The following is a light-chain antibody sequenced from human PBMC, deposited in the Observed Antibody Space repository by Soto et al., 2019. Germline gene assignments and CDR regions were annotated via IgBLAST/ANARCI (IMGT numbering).Light chain of an antibody. CDR3: QQYGRSPSWA. CDR2: GAS. Sequence: IVLTQSPGTLSLSPGERATLSCRASQTVSNNYLAWYQQKPGQAPRLLIYGASTRATGIPDRFSGVGSETDFTLIISRLEPEDFAGYYCQQYGRSPSWAFGQGTKVEI. J-gene: IGKJ1*01. V-gene: IGKV3-20*01. CDR1: QTVSNNY.